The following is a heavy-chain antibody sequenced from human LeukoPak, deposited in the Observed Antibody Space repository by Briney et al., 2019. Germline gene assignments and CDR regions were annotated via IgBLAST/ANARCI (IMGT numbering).Heavy chain of an antibody. CDR2: IYYSGST. V-gene: IGHV4-59*08. Sequence: SETLPLTCTVSGGSNSSYYWSWIRQPPGKGLEWIGYIYYSGSTNYNPSLKSRVTISVDTSKNQFSLKLSSVTAADTAVYYCARRHDGYFDYWGQGTLVTVSS. CDR3: ARRHDGYFDY. D-gene: IGHD3-3*01. CDR1: GGSNSSYY. J-gene: IGHJ4*02.